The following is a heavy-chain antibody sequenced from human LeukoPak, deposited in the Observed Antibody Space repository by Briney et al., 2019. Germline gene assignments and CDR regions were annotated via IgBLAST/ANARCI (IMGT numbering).Heavy chain of an antibody. Sequence: ASVKVSCKASGYTFTGYYMHWVRQAPGQGLEWMGWINPNGGGTNYAQKFQGRVTMTRDTSISTAYMELSRLRSDDTAVYYCAREPLEATDAFDIWGQGTMVTVSS. CDR2: INPNGGGT. V-gene: IGHV1-2*02. CDR3: AREPLEATDAFDI. D-gene: IGHD1-26*01. CDR1: GYTFTGYY. J-gene: IGHJ3*02.